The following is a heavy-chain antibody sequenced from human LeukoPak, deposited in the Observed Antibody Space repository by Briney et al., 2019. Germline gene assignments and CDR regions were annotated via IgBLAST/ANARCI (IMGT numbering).Heavy chain of an antibody. CDR2: ISADGGST. V-gene: IGHV3-43*02. CDR1: GLNFDDSA. CDR3: AKESGKFDY. J-gene: IGHJ4*02. Sequence: PGGSLRLSCVASGLNFDDSARHWVRQAPGKGLEWVSLISADGGSTFSADSVKGRFSISRDNSKNSLYLQMNSLRSEDTAMYYCAKESGKFDYWGQGTLVAVSS.